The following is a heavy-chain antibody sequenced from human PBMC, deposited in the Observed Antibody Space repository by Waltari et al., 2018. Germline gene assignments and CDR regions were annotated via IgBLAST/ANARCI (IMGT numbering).Heavy chain of an antibody. D-gene: IGHD5-18*01. CDR2: IYYSGST. CDR3: ARAGRVWIRGAFDI. CDR1: GGSISRGDYY. Sequence: QVQLQASGPGLVKPSQTLSPPCTVSGGSISRGDYYLRWLRQPPGKGLEWIGYIYYSGSTYYNPALKSRVTISVDTSKNQFSLKLSSVIAADTAVYYCARAGRVWIRGAFDIWGQGTMVTVSS. J-gene: IGHJ3*02. V-gene: IGHV4-30-4*08.